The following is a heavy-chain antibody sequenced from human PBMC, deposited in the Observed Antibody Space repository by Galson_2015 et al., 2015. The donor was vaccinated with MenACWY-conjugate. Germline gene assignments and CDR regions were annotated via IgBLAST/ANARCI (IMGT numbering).Heavy chain of an antibody. V-gene: IGHV3-74*01. Sequence: SLRLSCAASGFTFSNYWMHWVRQAPGKGLVWVSRISSDGSSTNYADSVMGRFTISRDDAKNTLYLQMNSLRAEDTAVYYCARALTSRRRYFDYWGQGTLVTVSS. CDR3: ARALTSRRRYFDY. CDR1: GFTFSNYW. CDR2: ISSDGSST. D-gene: IGHD1-1*01. J-gene: IGHJ4*02.